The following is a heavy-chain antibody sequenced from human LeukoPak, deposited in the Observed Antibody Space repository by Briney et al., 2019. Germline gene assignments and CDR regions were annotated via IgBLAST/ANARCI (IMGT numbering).Heavy chain of an antibody. CDR2: IHYSGST. Sequence: SETLSLTCTVSGGSISSYYWSWIRQPPGKGLEWIGCIHYSGSTNYNPSLKSRVTISVDTSKNQFSLKLSSVTAADTAVYYCARVRDRSSYFYDLDYWGQGTLDTVSS. CDR1: GGSISSYY. V-gene: IGHV4-59*01. D-gene: IGHD3-22*01. CDR3: ARVRDRSSYFYDLDY. J-gene: IGHJ4*02.